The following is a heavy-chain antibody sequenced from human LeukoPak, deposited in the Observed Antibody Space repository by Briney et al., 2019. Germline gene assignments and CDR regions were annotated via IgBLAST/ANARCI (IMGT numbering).Heavy chain of an antibody. CDR2: IRYDGSNK. J-gene: IGHJ6*03. CDR3: AKGSKEVLFTRDHYMDV. Sequence: PGGSLRLSCAASGFTFSNYAMSWVRQAPGKGLEWVTFIRYDGSNKYYADSVKGRFTISRDNSKNTLYLQMNSLRAEDTAVYYCAKGSKEVLFTRDHYMDVWGKGTTVTISS. D-gene: IGHD3-3*01. CDR1: GFTFSNYA. V-gene: IGHV3-30*02.